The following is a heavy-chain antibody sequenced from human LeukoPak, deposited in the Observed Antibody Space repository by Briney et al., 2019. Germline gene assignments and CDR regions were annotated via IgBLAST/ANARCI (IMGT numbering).Heavy chain of an antibody. D-gene: IGHD3-22*01. CDR3: ARDFSPYDSRGYDWFDP. CDR1: GGSISSYY. J-gene: IGHJ5*02. Sequence: SETLSLTCTVSGGSISSYYWSWIRQPPGKGLEWIGYIYYSGNTNYNPSLKSRVTISVDTSKSQFSLKLTSVTAADTAVYYCARDFSPYDSRGYDWFDPWGQGILVTVSS. V-gene: IGHV4-59*01. CDR2: IYYSGNT.